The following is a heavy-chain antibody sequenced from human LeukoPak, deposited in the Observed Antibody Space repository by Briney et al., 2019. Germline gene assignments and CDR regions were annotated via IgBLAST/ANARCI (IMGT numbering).Heavy chain of an antibody. J-gene: IGHJ3*02. CDR3: ARDREAVAGNAFDI. Sequence: GGSLRLSGAASGFTFSNYWLAGGRQAPGKGREGVANIKQDGSKFSYVDSVKGRFTISRDNAKNSLHLPMSSLRAEDTALYHCARDREAVAGNAFDIWGQGTMATVSS. D-gene: IGHD6-19*01. CDR1: GFTFSNYW. CDR2: IKQDGSKF. V-gene: IGHV3-7*03.